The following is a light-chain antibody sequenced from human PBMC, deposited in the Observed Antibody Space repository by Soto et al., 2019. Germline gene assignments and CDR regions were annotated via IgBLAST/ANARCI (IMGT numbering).Light chain of an antibody. V-gene: IGKV3-20*01. CDR2: GAS. CDR3: QQYGSSPPPT. CDR1: QSVSSSY. J-gene: IGKJ4*01. Sequence: EIVLTQSPGTLSLSPGERATLSCRASQSVSSSYLAWYQQKPGQAPRLLISGASSRATGIPDRFSGSGSGTDFALTISRLEPEDIAVYYCQQYGSSPPPTFGGGTKVEIK.